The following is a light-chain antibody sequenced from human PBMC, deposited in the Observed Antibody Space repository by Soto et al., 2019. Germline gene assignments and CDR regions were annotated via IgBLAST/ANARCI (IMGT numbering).Light chain of an antibody. Sequence: QSALAQPPSASGSLGQSVTISCTGTSSDVGGYIYVSWYQQHPGKAPKLMVYEVTNRPSGVSDRFSGSKSGNTASLTISGLQADDEGYYYCSSYTSRSTLYVFGTGTKVTVL. J-gene: IGLJ1*01. CDR3: SSYTSRSTLYV. CDR2: EVT. V-gene: IGLV2-14*03. CDR1: SSDVGGYIY.